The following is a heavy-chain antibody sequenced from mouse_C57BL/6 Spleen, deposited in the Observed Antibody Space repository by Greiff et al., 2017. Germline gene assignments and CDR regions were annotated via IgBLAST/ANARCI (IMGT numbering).Heavy chain of an antibody. V-gene: IGHV5-4*01. J-gene: IGHJ2*01. CDR2: ISDGGSYT. D-gene: IGHD2-3*01. Sequence: EVQGVESGGGLVKPGGSLKLSCAASGFTFSSYAMSWVRQTPEKRLAWVATISDGGSYTYYPDNVKGRFTISRDNAKNNLYLQMSHLKSEDTAMYYCARETDGYFFDYGGQGTTLTVSS. CDR1: GFTFSSYA. CDR3: ARETDGYFFDY.